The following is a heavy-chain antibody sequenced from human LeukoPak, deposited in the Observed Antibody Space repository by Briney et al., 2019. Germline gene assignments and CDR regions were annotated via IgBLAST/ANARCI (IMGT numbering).Heavy chain of an antibody. CDR2: ISGSGGST. D-gene: IGHD4-23*01. V-gene: IGHV3-23*01. CDR1: GFTFNSYA. J-gene: IGHJ6*03. Sequence: PGGSLRLSCAASGFTFNSYAMSWVRQAPGKGLEWVSSISGSGGSTYYADSVKSRFTISRDNSKSTMYLQMNSLRAEDTAVYFCAKGGVTPYYYYFMDVWGKGTTVTVSS. CDR3: AKGGVTPYYYYFMDV.